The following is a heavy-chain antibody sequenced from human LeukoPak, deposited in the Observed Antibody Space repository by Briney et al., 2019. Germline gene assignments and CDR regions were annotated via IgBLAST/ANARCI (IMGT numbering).Heavy chain of an antibody. J-gene: IGHJ4*02. CDR3: AKGDGSGWSAGVDY. D-gene: IGHD6-19*01. CDR1: GFTFDDYA. CDR2: ISWNSGSI. Sequence: PGRSLRLSCAASGFTFDDYAMHWVRQAPGKGLEWVSGISWNSGSIGYADSVKGRFTISRDNAKNSLYLQMNSLRAEDMALYYCAKGDGSGWSAGVDYWGQGTLVTVSS. V-gene: IGHV3-9*03.